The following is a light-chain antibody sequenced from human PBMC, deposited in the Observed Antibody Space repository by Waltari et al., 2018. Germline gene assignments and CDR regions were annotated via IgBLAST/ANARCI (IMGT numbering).Light chain of an antibody. V-gene: IGKV1-12*01. CDR2: VAH. CDR3: QQAKNFPAVS. CDR1: QDIGSW. J-gene: IGKJ4*01. Sequence: DIQMTQSPSSVSASVGDRVTINCRASQDIGSWLAWYQHKPRKAPKPLIYVAHNLESGVPSRFSGSGSGTDFTLTISGLQADDSAIYYCQQAKNFPAVSFGGGTKVEIK.